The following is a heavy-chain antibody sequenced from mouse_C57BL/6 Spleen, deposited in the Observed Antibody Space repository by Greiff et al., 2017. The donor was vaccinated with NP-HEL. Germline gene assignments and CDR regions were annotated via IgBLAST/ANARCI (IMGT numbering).Heavy chain of an antibody. Sequence: EVQLQQSGPELVKPGASVKISCKASGYTFTDYYMNWVKQSHGKSLEWIGDINPNNGGTSYNQKFKGKATLTVDKSSSTAYMELRSLTSEDSAVYYCARGLYYAPFAYWGQGTLVTVSA. CDR1: GYTFTDYY. D-gene: IGHD2-1*01. CDR2: INPNNGGT. CDR3: ARGLYYAPFAY. V-gene: IGHV1-26*01. J-gene: IGHJ3*01.